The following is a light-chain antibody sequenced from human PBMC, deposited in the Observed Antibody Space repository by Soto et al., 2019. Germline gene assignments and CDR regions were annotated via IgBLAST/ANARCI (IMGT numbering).Light chain of an antibody. CDR1: SSDVGGYNY. J-gene: IGLJ1*01. CDR3: SLYAGSKNLYV. V-gene: IGLV2-8*01. Sequence: QSVLTQPPSASGSPGQSVTISCTGTSSDVGGYNYVSWYQQHPGKATKLMIYEVSKRPLGVPDRFSGSKSGNTASLTVSGLQAEDEADYYCSLYAGSKNLYVVGTGTKVTVL. CDR2: EVS.